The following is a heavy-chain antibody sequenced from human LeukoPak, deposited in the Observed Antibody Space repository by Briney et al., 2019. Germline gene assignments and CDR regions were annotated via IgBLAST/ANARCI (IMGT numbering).Heavy chain of an antibody. CDR3: VRQGYNYGAFNA. D-gene: IGHD5-18*01. CDR2: VSISGST. Sequence: SETLSLTCAVSGDSISCCYWTWIRQSAGKGLEWIGRVSISGSTNYNPSLQGRVTMSVDRSKSQFSLRLSSVTAADTAVYYCVRQGYNYGAFNAWGQGTLVTVSS. CDR1: GDSISCCY. V-gene: IGHV4-4*07. J-gene: IGHJ4*02.